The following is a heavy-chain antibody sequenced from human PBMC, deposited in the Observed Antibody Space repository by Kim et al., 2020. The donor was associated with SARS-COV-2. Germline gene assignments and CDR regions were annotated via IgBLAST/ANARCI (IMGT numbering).Heavy chain of an antibody. Sequence: SYTHYADSVKGRFTISRDNAKNSLYLQMNSLRAEDTAVYYCARGSVPRDYWGQGTLVTVSS. CDR3: ARGSVPRDY. J-gene: IGHJ4*02. D-gene: IGHD3-10*01. V-gene: IGHV3-11*05. CDR2: SYT.